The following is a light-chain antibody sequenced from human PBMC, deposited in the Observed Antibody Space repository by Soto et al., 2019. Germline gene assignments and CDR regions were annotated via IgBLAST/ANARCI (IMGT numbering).Light chain of an antibody. CDR1: QSISSW. V-gene: IGKV1D-12*01. Sequence: GDIVTITCRASQSISSWLAWYQQKPGKAPQLLIYAATSLQSGVPSRFSGSGSGTDFTLTISSLQPEDFATYYCQQTYVDLGTFGQGTKVDIK. CDR3: QQTYVDLGT. J-gene: IGKJ1*01. CDR2: AAT.